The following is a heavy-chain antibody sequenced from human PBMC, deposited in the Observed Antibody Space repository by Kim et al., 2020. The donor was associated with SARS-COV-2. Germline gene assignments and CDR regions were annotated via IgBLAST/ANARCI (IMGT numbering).Heavy chain of an antibody. CDR3: TTFPTGKY. V-gene: IGHV3-15*01. D-gene: IGHD1-1*01. CDR2: DGGTT. J-gene: IGHJ4*02. Sequence: DGGTTDYSAPVKDRFIISRDDSKSTLYLQMNSLKTDDTGVYYCTTFPTGKYWGQGTLVTVSS.